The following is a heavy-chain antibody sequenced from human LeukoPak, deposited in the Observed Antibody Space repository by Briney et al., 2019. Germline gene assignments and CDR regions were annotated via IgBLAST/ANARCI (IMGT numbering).Heavy chain of an antibody. CDR1: GFTFSSYS. J-gene: IGHJ4*02. Sequence: PGGSLRLSCAASGFTFSSYSMNWVRQAPGKGLEWVSYISSSSSTIYYADSVKGRFTISRDNAKNSLYLQMNSLRAEDTAVYYCARQSSSSSDYWGQGTLVTVSS. D-gene: IGHD6-13*01. CDR2: ISSSSSTI. V-gene: IGHV3-48*04. CDR3: ARQSSSSSDY.